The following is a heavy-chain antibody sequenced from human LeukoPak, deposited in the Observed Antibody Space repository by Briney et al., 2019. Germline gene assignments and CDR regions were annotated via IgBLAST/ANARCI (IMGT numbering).Heavy chain of an antibody. CDR3: ARSGYSYDLPDDY. CDR2: INHSGTT. CDR1: GGSISGHY. J-gene: IGHJ4*02. V-gene: IGHV4-34*01. Sequence: SETLSLTCAVYGGSISGHYWSWIRQPPGKGLEWIGEINHSGTTTYNSSLMGRITISVDTSKNQFSLKLSSVTAADTAVYYCARSGYSYDLPDDYWGQGTLVTVSS. D-gene: IGHD5-18*01.